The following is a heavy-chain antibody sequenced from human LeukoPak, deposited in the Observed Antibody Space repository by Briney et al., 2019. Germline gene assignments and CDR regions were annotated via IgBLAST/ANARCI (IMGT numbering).Heavy chain of an antibody. CDR3: AKDTVGATFPGAFDI. V-gene: IGHV4-59*12. D-gene: IGHD1-26*01. J-gene: IGHJ3*02. CDR2: MYYSGST. CDR1: GGSISNYY. Sequence: PSETLSLTCNVSGGSISNYYWSWIRQPPGKGLEWIGYMYYSGSTNHNPSLKSRVTISVDTSKNQFSLRLSSVTAADTAVYYCAKDTVGATFPGAFDIWGQGTMVTVSS.